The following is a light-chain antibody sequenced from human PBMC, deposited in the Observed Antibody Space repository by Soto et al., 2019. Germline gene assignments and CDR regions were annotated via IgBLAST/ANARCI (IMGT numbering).Light chain of an antibody. J-gene: IGLJ3*02. CDR2: EVS. V-gene: IGLV2-14*01. CDR1: SSDIGRYNY. Sequence: QSALTQPASVSGSPGPSITISCTGTSSDIGRYNYVSWYQQHPGRAPKLMIYEVSNRPSGVSDRFSGSKSGNTASLTISGLQAEDEADYYCSSYTTSSTWLFAGGTKVTVL. CDR3: SSYTTSSTWL.